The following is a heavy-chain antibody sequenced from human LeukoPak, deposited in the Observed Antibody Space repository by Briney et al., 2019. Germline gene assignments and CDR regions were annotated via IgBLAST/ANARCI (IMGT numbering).Heavy chain of an antibody. J-gene: IGHJ3*02. Sequence: GRSLRLSCEASGFTFSSYGMHWVRQAPGKGLEWVACISYDGSIKYYADSVKGRFTISRDNSKNTLYLQMNSLRGEDTAVFYCATEHALDAFDIWGQGTMVTVSS. CDR3: ATEHALDAFDI. D-gene: IGHD1-26*01. CDR2: ISYDGSIK. CDR1: GFTFSSYG. V-gene: IGHV3-30*03.